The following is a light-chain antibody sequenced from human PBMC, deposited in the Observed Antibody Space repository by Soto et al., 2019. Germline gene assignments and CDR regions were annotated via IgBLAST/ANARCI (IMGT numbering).Light chain of an antibody. V-gene: IGKV3-11*01. CDR2: DAS. CDR1: QSISKF. Sequence: EIVLTQSPATLSLSPGERATLSCRASQSISKFLAWYQQKPGQAPRLLIYDASNRATGIPARFRGSGSETDFTLTISGLEPEDFAVYYCQQRSNWIFTFGPGTKVDIK. J-gene: IGKJ3*01. CDR3: QQRSNWIFT.